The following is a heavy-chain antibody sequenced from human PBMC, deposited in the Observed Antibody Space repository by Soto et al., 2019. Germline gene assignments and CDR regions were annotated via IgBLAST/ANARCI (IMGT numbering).Heavy chain of an antibody. Sequence: QVQLVQSGAEVKKPGSSVKVSCKASGGTFSSYAISWVRQAPGQGLEWMGGFIPIFGTANYAQKFQGRVTITEDESKSPAYKELSSLRSEDTAVYYCARDRPLIAAAGTIYWFDPWGQGTLVTVSS. CDR2: FIPIFGTA. CDR3: ARDRPLIAAAGTIYWFDP. J-gene: IGHJ5*02. D-gene: IGHD6-13*01. CDR1: GGTFSSYA. V-gene: IGHV1-69*12.